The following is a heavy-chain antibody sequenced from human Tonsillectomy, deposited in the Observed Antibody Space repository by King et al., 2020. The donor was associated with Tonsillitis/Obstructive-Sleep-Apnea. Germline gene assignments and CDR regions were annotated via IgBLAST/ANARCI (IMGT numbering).Heavy chain of an antibody. D-gene: IGHD3-3*01. CDR1: GYSFTSYW. CDR2: IYPGDSDT. V-gene: IGHV5-51*01. J-gene: IGHJ4*02. Sequence: QLVQSGAEVKKPGESLKISCKGSGYSFTSYWIGWVRQMPGKGLEWMGIIYPGDSDTRYSPSFQGQVTISADKSISTAYLQWSRLKASDTAMYYCARVGYDFWSGYYTVSHFDYWGQGTLVTVSS. CDR3: ARVGYDFWSGYYTVSHFDY.